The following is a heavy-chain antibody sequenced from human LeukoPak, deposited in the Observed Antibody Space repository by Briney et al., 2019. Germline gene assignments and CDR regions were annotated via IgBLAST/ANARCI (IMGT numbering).Heavy chain of an antibody. CDR3: ARAGYCTNVVGNPEADWFDP. J-gene: IGHJ5*02. Sequence: ASVKVSCKASGYTFTSYGLTWVRQAPGQGLEWMGWISTYNGNTNSAQKLQGRVTMTTDTSTSTAYMELRSLRSDDTAVYYCARAGYCTNVVGNPEADWFDPWGQGTLVTVSS. CDR2: ISTYNGNT. D-gene: IGHD2-8*01. CDR1: GYTFTSYG. V-gene: IGHV1-18*01.